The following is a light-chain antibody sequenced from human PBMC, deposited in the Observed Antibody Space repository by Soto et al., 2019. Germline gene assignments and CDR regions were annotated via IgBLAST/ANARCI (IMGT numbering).Light chain of an antibody. CDR2: WAS. CDR3: QQYTSYPWT. Sequence: DILMTQSPDSLTVSLGGRATINCRSSQSVLYSSNNKNYLAWYQQKAGQPPRLLINWASTRDSGVPDRFSGSGSGTDFTLTISSLQADDFATYYCQQYTSYPWTFGQGTKVDIK. V-gene: IGKV4-1*01. CDR1: QSVLYSSNNKNY. J-gene: IGKJ1*01.